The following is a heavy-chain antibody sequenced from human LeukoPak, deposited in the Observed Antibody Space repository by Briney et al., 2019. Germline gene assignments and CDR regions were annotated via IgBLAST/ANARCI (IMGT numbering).Heavy chain of an antibody. V-gene: IGHV3-23*01. J-gene: IGHJ4*02. Sequence: GGSLRLSCAASGFTFSSYALSWVRQAPGKGLEWVSLITGSGRTTYYADSVKGRFTVSRDNSKNTLYLQMNSLIADDTAIYYCAKEYNGPIDYWGQGTLVTVSS. CDR1: GFTFSSYA. CDR2: ITGSGRTT. D-gene: IGHD1-1*01. CDR3: AKEYNGPIDY.